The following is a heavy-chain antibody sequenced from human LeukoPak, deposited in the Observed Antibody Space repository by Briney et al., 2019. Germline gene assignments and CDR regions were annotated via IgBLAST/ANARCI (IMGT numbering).Heavy chain of an antibody. V-gene: IGHV3-30*18. CDR3: AKDVRQLWSYVAY. D-gene: IGHD5-18*01. CDR1: GFTFSSYD. J-gene: IGHJ4*02. CDR2: ISYGGSTK. Sequence: GGSLRLSCAASGFTFSSYDMNWVRQAPGKGLEWVADISYGGSTKYYADSVKGRFTISRDNSKNTWYLQMHRLRAENTALYYCAKDVRQLWSYVAYWGQGTLVTVSS.